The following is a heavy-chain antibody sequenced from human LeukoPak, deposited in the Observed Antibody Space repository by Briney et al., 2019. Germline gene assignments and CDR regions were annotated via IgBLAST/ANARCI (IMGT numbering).Heavy chain of an antibody. V-gene: IGHV1-18*01. CDR2: ISAYNGNT. Sequence: ASVKVSCKASGYTFTNYGISWVRQAPGQGLEWMGWISAYNGNTNYAQKLQGRVTMTTDTSTSTAYMELRSLRSDDTAVYYCARPQVGQGGSGYLYYYYYMDVWGKGTTVTVSS. J-gene: IGHJ6*03. CDR1: GYTFTNYG. CDR3: ARPQVGQGGSGYLYYYYYMDV. D-gene: IGHD5-12*01.